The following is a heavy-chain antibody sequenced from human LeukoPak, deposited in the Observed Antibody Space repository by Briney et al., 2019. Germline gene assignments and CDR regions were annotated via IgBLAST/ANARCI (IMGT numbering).Heavy chain of an antibody. CDR1: GGTFSSYA. Sequence: ASVKVSCKASGGTFSSYAISWVRQAPGQGLEWMGGIIPIFGTANYAQKFQGRVTITADESTSTAYMELSSLRSEDTAVYYCASSQRETSIVYYYYYYMDVWGKGTTVTVSS. J-gene: IGHJ6*03. CDR3: ASSQRETSIVYYYYYYMDV. CDR2: IIPIFGTA. V-gene: IGHV1-69*13. D-gene: IGHD1-1*01.